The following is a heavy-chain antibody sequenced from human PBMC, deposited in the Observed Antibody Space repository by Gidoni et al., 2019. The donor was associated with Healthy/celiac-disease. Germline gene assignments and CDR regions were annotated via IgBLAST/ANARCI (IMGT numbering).Heavy chain of an antibody. Sequence: EVQLVESGGGLVQPGGSLRLSCAASGLLFSSHWMSWVRQAPGKGLEWVANIKQDGSEKYYVDSVKGRFTISRDNAKNSLYLQMNSLRAEDTAVYYCARDEDWGRIVGATSSDAFDIWGQGTMVTVSS. D-gene: IGHD1-26*01. J-gene: IGHJ3*02. CDR2: IKQDGSEK. CDR3: ARDEDWGRIVGATSSDAFDI. CDR1: GLLFSSHW. V-gene: IGHV3-7*03.